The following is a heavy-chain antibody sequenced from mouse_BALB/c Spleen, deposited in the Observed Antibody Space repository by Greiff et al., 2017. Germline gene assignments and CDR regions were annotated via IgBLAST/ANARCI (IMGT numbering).Heavy chain of an antibody. V-gene: IGHV1-54*03. CDR3: AFITTVGSYAMDY. J-gene: IGHJ4*01. CDR2: INPGSGGT. D-gene: IGHD1-1*01. Sequence: QVQLQQSGAELVRPGTSVKVSCKASGYAFTNYLIEWVKQRPGQGLEWIGVINPGSGGTNYNEKFKGKATLTADKSSSTAYMQLSSLTSDDSAVYFCAFITTVGSYAMDYWGQGTSVTVSS. CDR1: GYAFTNYL.